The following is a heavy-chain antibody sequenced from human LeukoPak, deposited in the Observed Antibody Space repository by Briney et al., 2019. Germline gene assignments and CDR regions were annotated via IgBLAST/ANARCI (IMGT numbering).Heavy chain of an antibody. J-gene: IGHJ6*02. D-gene: IGHD4-11*01. CDR3: ARDYDYTSYYYGMDV. V-gene: IGHV1-2*02. CDR1: GYTFTGYY. CDR2: INPNSGGT. Sequence: ASVKVSCKASGYTFTGYYMHWVRQAPGQGLEWMRWINPNSGGTNYAQKFQGRVTMTRDTSISTAYMELSRLRSDDTAVYHCARDYDYTSYYYGMDVWGQGTTVTVSS.